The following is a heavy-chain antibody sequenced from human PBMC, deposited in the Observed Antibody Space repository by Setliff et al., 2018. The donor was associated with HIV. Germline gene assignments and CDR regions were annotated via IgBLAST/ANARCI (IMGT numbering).Heavy chain of an antibody. D-gene: IGHD6-19*01. V-gene: IGHV4-39*07. J-gene: IGHJ4*02. CDR3: VRGPQWLVQKGRVYYFDY. CDR2: IYYDGSA. CDR1: GGPIRTGTYY. Sequence: SETLSLTCTVSGGPIRTGTYYWGWIRQPPGKGLEWIGSIYYDGSAYYNPSLQRRVTKSVDTSKNQVSLKLNSMTAADTAVYFCVRGPQWLVQKGRVYYFDYWGQGTLVTVSS.